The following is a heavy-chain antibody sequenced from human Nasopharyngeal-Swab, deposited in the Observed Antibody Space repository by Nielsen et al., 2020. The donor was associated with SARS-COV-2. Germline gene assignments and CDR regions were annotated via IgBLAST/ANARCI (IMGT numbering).Heavy chain of an antibody. Sequence: GEFLKISCEASGFTFSSYSLNWVRQAPGKGLEWVSFVSGSSYFTHYADSVRGRFTVSRDNARNTLYLQMHSLKPEDTAVYFCARGGGVTHYFDFWGQGALVTVSS. V-gene: IGHV3-21*01. CDR3: ARGGGVTHYFDF. D-gene: IGHD4-23*01. CDR1: GFTFSSYS. J-gene: IGHJ4*02. CDR2: VSGSSYFT.